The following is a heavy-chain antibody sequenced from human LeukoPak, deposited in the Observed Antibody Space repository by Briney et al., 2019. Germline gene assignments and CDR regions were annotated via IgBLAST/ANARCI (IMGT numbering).Heavy chain of an antibody. V-gene: IGHV3-53*05. CDR1: GFIVSGTY. CDR2: IYSGGDT. J-gene: IGHJ4*02. CDR3: AKDLYYGSGSYPDY. Sequence: PGGSLRLSCAASGFIVSGTYMTWVRQAPGKGLECVSIIYSGGDTYYADSVKGRFTISRDNSKNTLYLQMNSLRAEDTAVYYCAKDLYYGSGSYPDYWGQGTLVTVSS. D-gene: IGHD3-10*01.